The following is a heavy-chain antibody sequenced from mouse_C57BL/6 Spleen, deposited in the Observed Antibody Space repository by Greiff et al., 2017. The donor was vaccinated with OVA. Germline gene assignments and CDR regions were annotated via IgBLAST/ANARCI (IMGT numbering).Heavy chain of an antibody. CDR2: IDPSDSYT. J-gene: IGHJ2*01. CDR3: ARSYYYGSSQYYFDY. D-gene: IGHD1-1*01. Sequence: QVQLQQPGAELVKPGASVKLSCKASGYTFTSYWMQWVKQRPGRGLEWIGEIDPSDSYTNYNQKFKGKATLTVDTSSSTAYMQLSSLTSEDAAVYYCARSYYYGSSQYYFDYWGQGTTLTVSS. V-gene: IGHV1-50*01. CDR1: GYTFTSYW.